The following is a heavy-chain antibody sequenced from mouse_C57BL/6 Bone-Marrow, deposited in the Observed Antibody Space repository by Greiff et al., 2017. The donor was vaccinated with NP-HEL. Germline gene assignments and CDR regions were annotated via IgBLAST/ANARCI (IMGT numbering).Heavy chain of an antibody. Sequence: EVKLVESGGGLVKPGGSPKLSCAASGFTFSDYGMHWVRQAPEKGLEWVAYISSGSSTIYYADTVKGRFTISRDNAKNTLFLQMTSLRSEDTAMYYCARNYDDDYWGQGTTLTVSS. CDR2: ISSGSSTI. D-gene: IGHD2-4*01. V-gene: IGHV5-17*01. CDR1: GFTFSDYG. CDR3: ARNYDDDY. J-gene: IGHJ2*01.